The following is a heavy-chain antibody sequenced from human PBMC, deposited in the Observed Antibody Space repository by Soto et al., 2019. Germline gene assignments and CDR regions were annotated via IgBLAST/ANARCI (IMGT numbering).Heavy chain of an antibody. CDR3: HGYGY. Sequence: EVQLVESGGGLIQPGGSLRLSCAVSGFSVRANYMSWVRQAPGKGLEWVSVIYDTDTTYYAGSVKGRFIISRDISKNLLYPQMNVLRAEDTALNYCHGYGYWGQGTLVTVSS. J-gene: IGHJ4*02. D-gene: IGHD5-18*01. V-gene: IGHV3-53*01. CDR2: IYDTDTT. CDR1: GFSVRANY.